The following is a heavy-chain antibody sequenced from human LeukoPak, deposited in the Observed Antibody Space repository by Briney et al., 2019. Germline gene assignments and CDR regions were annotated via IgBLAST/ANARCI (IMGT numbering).Heavy chain of an antibody. CDR1: GYPFWQYS. Sequence: ASVRLSCKASGYPFWQYSISWVRQAPGKGFEWIGWVSPSHTTRVYAQEFQGRVTMTADTNTNTVSMELRSLRFDDTAVYFCARDYILPLETDNGDGFAIWGQGTEVTVS. CDR3: ARDYILPLETDNGDGFAI. V-gene: IGHV1-18*01. CDR2: VSPSHTTR. D-gene: IGHD3-3*02. J-gene: IGHJ3*02.